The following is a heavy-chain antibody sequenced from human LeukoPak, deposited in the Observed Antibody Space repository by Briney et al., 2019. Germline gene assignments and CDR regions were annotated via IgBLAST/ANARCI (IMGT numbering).Heavy chain of an antibody. CDR2: ISYSGST. J-gene: IGHJ5*02. CDR1: GGSISSYY. CDR3: AREGTAGTNLNWFDP. D-gene: IGHD1-1*01. V-gene: IGHV4-59*01. Sequence: PAETLYLTCTVSGGSISSYYWSWIRQPPGKGLEWIGYISYSGSTNFNPSLDSRVTISVDTSKNQFSLKLSSVTAADTAVYYCAREGTAGTNLNWFDPWGQGTQLTVSS.